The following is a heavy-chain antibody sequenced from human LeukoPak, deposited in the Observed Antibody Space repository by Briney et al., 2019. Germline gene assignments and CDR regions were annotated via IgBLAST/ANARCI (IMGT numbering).Heavy chain of an antibody. CDR2: IYYSGST. CDR1: GGSISSYY. CDR3: ARVDLYDSSGYHFDY. J-gene: IGHJ4*02. D-gene: IGHD3-22*01. Sequence: SETLSLTCTVSGGSISSYYWSWIRQPPGEGLGWSGYIYYSGSTNYDPSLKSRVTISVDTSKNQFSLKLSSVTAADTAVYYCARVDLYDSSGYHFDYWGQGTLVTVSS. V-gene: IGHV4-59*01.